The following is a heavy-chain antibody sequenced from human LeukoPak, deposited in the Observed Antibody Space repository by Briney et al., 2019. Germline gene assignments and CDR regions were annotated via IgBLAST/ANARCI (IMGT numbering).Heavy chain of an antibody. CDR3: ARERFSSTTCYFDY. V-gene: IGHV4-59*01. J-gene: IGHJ4*02. Sequence: SETLSLTCTVSGGSISTYYWSWIRQPPGKGLEWIGYIYYSGSTNCNPSLKSRVTISVDTSKNQFSLKLSSVTAADTAVYYCARERFSSTTCYFDYWGQGTLVTVSS. CDR1: GGSISTYY. CDR2: IYYSGST. D-gene: IGHD2-2*01.